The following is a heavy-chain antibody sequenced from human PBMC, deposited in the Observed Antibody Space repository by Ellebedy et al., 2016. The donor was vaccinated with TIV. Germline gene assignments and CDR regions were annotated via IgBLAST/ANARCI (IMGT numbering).Heavy chain of an antibody. Sequence: GESLKISCVASGFTFRDYYMSWIRQAPGKGLEWVSTMSTSSSYTKCADSVKGRFTVSRDDAKSSLYLQMNSLRAEDTAVYYCARGGATSSRYWRNWGQGALVTVSS. V-gene: IGHV3-11*06. J-gene: IGHJ4*02. CDR3: ARGGATSSRYWRN. D-gene: IGHD2-2*01. CDR1: GFTFRDYY. CDR2: MSTSSSYT.